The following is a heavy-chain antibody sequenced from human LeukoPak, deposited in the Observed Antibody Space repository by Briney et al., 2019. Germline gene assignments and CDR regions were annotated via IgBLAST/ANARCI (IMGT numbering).Heavy chain of an antibody. Sequence: GGSLRLSCAASGFTFSDYSMNWVRQAPGKGLEWVSSFSSSGTYIYYADSVKGRFTISRDNAMNSLYLQMKSLRAEDTAVYYCAREAGYPTKTGSTASYNYYLDVWGKGTTVTVSS. V-gene: IGHV3-21*01. CDR3: AREAGYPTKTGSTASYNYYLDV. J-gene: IGHJ6*03. CDR1: GFTFSDYS. CDR2: FSSSGTYI. D-gene: IGHD1-7*01.